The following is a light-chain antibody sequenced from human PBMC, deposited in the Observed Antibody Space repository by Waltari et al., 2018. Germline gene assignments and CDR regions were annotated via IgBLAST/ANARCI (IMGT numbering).Light chain of an antibody. J-gene: IGKJ1*01. V-gene: IGKV4-1*01. CDR2: WAS. Sequence: DIVMTQSPDSLAVSLGERATINCKSSQGILDGSNNRNSLAWYQQKPGQSPQLLISWASTRESGVPDRFIGSGSGTDFTLTISSLQAEDVAVYYCHQHYTTPWTFGQGTQVEL. CDR1: QGILDGSNNRNS. CDR3: HQHYTTPWT.